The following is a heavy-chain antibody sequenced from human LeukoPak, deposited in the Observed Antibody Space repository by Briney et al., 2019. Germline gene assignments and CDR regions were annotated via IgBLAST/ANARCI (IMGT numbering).Heavy chain of an antibody. J-gene: IGHJ6*02. V-gene: IGHV1-2*06. CDR1: GYTFTGYY. CDR2: INPNSGGT. CDR3: AREDSSGWYGYLYYYYYYGMDV. D-gene: IGHD6-19*01. Sequence: GASVKVSCKASGYTFTGYYMHWVRQAPGQGLEWMGRINPNSGGTNYAQKFQGRVTMTRDTSISTAYMELSRLGSDDTAVYYCAREDSSGWYGYLYYYYYYGMDVWGQGTTVTVSS.